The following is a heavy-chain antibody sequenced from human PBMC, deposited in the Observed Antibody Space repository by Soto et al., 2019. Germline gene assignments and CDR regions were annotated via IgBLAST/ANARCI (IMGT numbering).Heavy chain of an antibody. D-gene: IGHD3-10*01. CDR2: IFSNDEK. V-gene: IGHV2-26*01. CDR1: GFSLSNARMG. J-gene: IGHJ6*03. Sequence: QVTLKESGPVLVKPTETLTLTCTVSGFSLSNARMGVSWIRQPPGKALEWLAHIFSNDEKSYSTSLKSSLTTSTDDSKSQVVLTMTNMDRADTATYYCARMDRGLLWFAVYYYYMDVWGRGTTVTVSS. CDR3: ARMDRGLLWFAVYYYYMDV.